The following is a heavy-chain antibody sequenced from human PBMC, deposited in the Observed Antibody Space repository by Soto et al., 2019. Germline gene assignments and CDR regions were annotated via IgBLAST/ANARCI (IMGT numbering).Heavy chain of an antibody. D-gene: IGHD6-19*01. Sequence: EVQLLESGGGLVQPGGSLRLSCAAPGFTFSNYAMNWVRQAPGKGLEWVSVISGSGGSTYYADSVKGRFTISRDNSKNTLYLQMTTLRGEDTAVYYCARRSSGWHFDYLGQGTLVTVSS. CDR1: GFTFSNYA. J-gene: IGHJ4*02. V-gene: IGHV3-23*01. CDR2: ISGSGGST. CDR3: ARRSSGWHFDY.